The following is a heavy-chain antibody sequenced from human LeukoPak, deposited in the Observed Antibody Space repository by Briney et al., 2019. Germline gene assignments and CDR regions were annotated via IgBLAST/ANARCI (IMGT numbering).Heavy chain of an antibody. CDR2: ISSSSTI. V-gene: IGHV3-48*04. Sequence: GGSLRLSCAASGFTFSSYSMNWVRQAPGKGLEWVSYISSSSTIYYADSVKGRFTISRDNAKNSLYLQMNSLRAEDTAVYYCAREDGEGGMDVWGQGTTVTVSS. J-gene: IGHJ6*02. D-gene: IGHD2-21*01. CDR3: AREDGEGGMDV. CDR1: GFTFSSYS.